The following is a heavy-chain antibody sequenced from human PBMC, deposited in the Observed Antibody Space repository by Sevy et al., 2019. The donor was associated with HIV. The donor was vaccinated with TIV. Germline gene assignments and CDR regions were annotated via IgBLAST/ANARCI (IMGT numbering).Heavy chain of an antibody. Sequence: ASVTVSCKASVYTFTDYDITWVRQVTGQGLELVGWMNPNSGHTAYTENFQGRVSTTRDTSISTAYMELSSLRSEDTAVYYCAKLASCGGDCYYFDFWGQGTLVTVSS. V-gene: IGHV1-8*01. J-gene: IGHJ4*02. CDR1: VYTFTDYD. D-gene: IGHD2-21*02. CDR2: MNPNSGHT. CDR3: AKLASCGGDCYYFDF.